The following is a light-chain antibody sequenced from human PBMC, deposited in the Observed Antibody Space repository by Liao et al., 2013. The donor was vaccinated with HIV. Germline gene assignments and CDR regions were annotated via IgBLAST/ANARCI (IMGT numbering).Light chain of an antibody. J-gene: IGLJ3*02. CDR1: NIGRKS. CDR2: SDS. V-gene: IGLV3-21*04. Sequence: SYKLTQPPSVSVSPGRTARITCGGNNIGRKSVHWYQQKPGQAPVLVIYSDSDRPSGIPERFSGSNSGNTATLTISRAGAGDEADYYCQVWDSTTDLQVFGGGTKLTVL. CDR3: QVWDSTTDLQV.